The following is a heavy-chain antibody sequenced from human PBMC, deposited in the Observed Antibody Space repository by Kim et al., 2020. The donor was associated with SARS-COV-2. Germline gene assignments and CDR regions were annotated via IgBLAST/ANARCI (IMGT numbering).Heavy chain of an antibody. J-gene: IGHJ4*02. D-gene: IGHD3-9*01. Sequence: GGSLRLSCAASGFTFSSYSMNWVRQAPGKGLEWVSSISSSSSSIYYADSVKGRFTISRDNAKNSLYMQMNSLRAEDTAVYYCARGYDILTGTFDYWGQGTLVTVSS. CDR1: GFTFSSYS. V-gene: IGHV3-21*01. CDR2: ISSSSSSI. CDR3: ARGYDILTGTFDY.